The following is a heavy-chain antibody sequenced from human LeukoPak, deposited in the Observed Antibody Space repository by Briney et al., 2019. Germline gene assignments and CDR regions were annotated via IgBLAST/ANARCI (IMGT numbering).Heavy chain of an antibody. J-gene: IGHJ4*02. D-gene: IGHD4/OR15-4a*01. Sequence: PGGSLRLSCAASGFTFSSYGMSWVRQAPGKGLAWVSSFSGSGDSTYYADSVKGRFTISRDNSKNTLYLQMNSLRAEDTAVYYCAKSGLSRFDYWGQGTLVTVSS. V-gene: IGHV3-23*01. CDR3: AKSGLSRFDY. CDR1: GFTFSSYG. CDR2: FSGSGDST.